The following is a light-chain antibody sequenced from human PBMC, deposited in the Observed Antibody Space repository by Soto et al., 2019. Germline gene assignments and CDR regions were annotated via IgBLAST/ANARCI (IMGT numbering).Light chain of an antibody. V-gene: IGLV2-14*01. CDR2: DVS. J-gene: IGLJ1*01. CDR3: NSYTTSNTRQIV. CDR1: SSDVGGYNY. Sequence: QSVLTQPASVSGSPGQSITISCTGTSSDVGGYNYVSWYQQHPGKAPKFMLYDVSNRPSGVSTRFSGSKSGNTASLTISGLQAEDEADYYCNSYTTSNTRQIVFGTGTKLTVL.